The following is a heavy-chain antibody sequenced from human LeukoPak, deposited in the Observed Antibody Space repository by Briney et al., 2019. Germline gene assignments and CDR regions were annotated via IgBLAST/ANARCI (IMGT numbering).Heavy chain of an antibody. Sequence: SQTLSLTCTVSAGSISSGDYYWSWIRQPPGKGLEWIGYIYYSGSTYYNPSLKSRVTISVDTSKNQFSLKLSSVTAADTAVYYCAREALMVYANWFDPWGQGTLVTVSS. CDR1: AGSISSGDYY. CDR2: IYYSGST. J-gene: IGHJ5*02. CDR3: AREALMVYANWFDP. V-gene: IGHV4-30-4*08. D-gene: IGHD2-8*01.